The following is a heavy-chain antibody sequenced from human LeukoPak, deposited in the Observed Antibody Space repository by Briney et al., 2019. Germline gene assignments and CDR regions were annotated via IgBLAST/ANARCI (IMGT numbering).Heavy chain of an antibody. CDR3: ATFVGIVSGTYTLPGGLPV. J-gene: IGHJ6*04. Sequence: GGSLRLSCAVSEFSPTHFWMTWVRRAPGRGLEWVANIKHDGTEKFYVDSVKGRFTISRDNAKNSLYLKMNILRAEDTAVYYCATFVGIVSGTYTLPGGLPVWGKGTTVTVSS. D-gene: IGHD6-13*01. V-gene: IGHV3-7*01. CDR2: IKHDGTEK. CDR1: EFSPTHFW.